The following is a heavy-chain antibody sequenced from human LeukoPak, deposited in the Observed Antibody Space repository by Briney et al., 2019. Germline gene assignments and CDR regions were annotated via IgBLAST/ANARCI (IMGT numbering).Heavy chain of an antibody. J-gene: IGHJ4*02. CDR3: ARDHYYDSSDYYRDPNFDY. Sequence: SVKVSCKASGGTFSSYAISWVRQAPRQGLDWMGGIIPIFGTANDAQMFQGRVTITPDESTSTAYMELSSLEREDTAGYFRARDHYYDSSDYYRDPNFDYWGQGTLVTASS. D-gene: IGHD3-22*01. CDR2: IIPIFGTA. V-gene: IGHV1-69*13. CDR1: GGTFSSYA.